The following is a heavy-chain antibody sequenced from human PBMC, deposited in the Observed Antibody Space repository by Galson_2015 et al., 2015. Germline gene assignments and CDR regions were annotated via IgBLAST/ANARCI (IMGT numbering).Heavy chain of an antibody. CDR2: ISAYNGNT. CDR3: ARGIAAAGTGFPFDY. Sequence: SVKVSCKASGYTFTSYGISWVRQAPGQGLEWMGWISAYNGNTNYAQMLQGRVTMTTDTSTSTAYMELRSLRSDDTAVYYCARGIAAAGTGFPFDYWGQGTLVTVSS. J-gene: IGHJ4*02. CDR1: GYTFTSYG. V-gene: IGHV1-18*01. D-gene: IGHD6-13*01.